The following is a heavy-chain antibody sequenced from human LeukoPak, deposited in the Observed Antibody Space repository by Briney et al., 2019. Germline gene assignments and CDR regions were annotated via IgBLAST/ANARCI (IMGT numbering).Heavy chain of an antibody. CDR3: ARGNSPYYDFWSGPE. CDR1: GFTFSSYW. V-gene: IGHV3-74*01. J-gene: IGHJ4*02. Sequence: PGGSLRLSCAASGFTFSSYWMHWVRQAPGKGLVWVSRINTDGSSTSYADSVKGRFTISRDNAKNTLYLQMNSLRAEDTAVYYCARGNSPYYDFWSGPEWGQGTLVTVSS. CDR2: INTDGSST. D-gene: IGHD3-3*01.